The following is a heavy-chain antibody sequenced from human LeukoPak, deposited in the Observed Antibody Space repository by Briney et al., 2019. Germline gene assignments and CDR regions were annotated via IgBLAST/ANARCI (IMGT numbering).Heavy chain of an antibody. J-gene: IGHJ5*02. CDR1: GASSSTYY. CDR2: LYTSGST. V-gene: IGHV4-4*07. Sequence: PSETLSLTCSASGASSSTYYWSWIRQPAGKGLEWIGRLYTSGSTIYNPSPKSRVTMSVDTSKGQFSLKLRSVTAADTAVYYCGRELDSRSERWRLDAWGQGTLVTVSS. CDR3: GRELDSRSERWRLDA. D-gene: IGHD1-26*01.